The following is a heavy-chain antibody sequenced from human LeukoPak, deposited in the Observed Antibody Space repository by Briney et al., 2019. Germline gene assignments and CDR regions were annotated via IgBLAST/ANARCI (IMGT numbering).Heavy chain of an antibody. D-gene: IGHD3-22*01. V-gene: IGHV1-58*02. Sequence: SVKVSCKASGFTFTSSAMQWVRQARGQRLEWIGWIVVGSGNTNYAQKFQERVTITRDMSTSTAYMELSSLRSEDTAVYYCAAEDYYDSSGRYRPFDYWGQGTLVTVSS. J-gene: IGHJ4*02. CDR2: IVVGSGNT. CDR1: GFTFTSSA. CDR3: AAEDYYDSSGRYRPFDY.